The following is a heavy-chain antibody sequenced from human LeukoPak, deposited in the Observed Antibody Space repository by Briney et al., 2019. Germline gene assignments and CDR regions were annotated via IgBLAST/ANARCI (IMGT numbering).Heavy chain of an antibody. CDR3: ARGRCGFTRCMLTFHHYYMDV. J-gene: IGHJ6*03. D-gene: IGHD2-8*01. V-gene: IGHV4-4*07. CDR1: GDSINRYY. CDR2: IYTSGST. Sequence: SETLSLTCTVSGDSINRYYWSWIRQPAGKGLEWIGRIYTSGSTNYNPSLKSRVTMSVDTSKNQFSLKLSSVTAADTAVYYCARGRCGFTRCMLTFHHYYMDVWGKGTTVTVSS.